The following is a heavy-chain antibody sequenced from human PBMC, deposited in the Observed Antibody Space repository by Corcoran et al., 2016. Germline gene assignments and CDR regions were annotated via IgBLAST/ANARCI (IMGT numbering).Heavy chain of an antibody. CDR2: ISAYNGNT. V-gene: IGHV1-18*03. CDR3: ARLYNYDSSGWDDGRYWFDP. CDR1: GYTFTSYG. D-gene: IGHD3-22*01. J-gene: IGHJ5*02. Sequence: QVQLVQSGAEVKKPGASVKVSCKASGYTFTSYGISWVRQSPGQGLEWMGWISAYNGNTNYAQKLQGRVTMTTDTSTSTAYMELRSLRSDDMDVYYCARLYNYDSSGWDDGRYWFDPWGQGTLVTVSS.